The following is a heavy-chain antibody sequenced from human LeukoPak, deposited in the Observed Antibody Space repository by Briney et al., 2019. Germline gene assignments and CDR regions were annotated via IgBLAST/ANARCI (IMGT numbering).Heavy chain of an antibody. Sequence: GGSLRLSCAASGFTLSTYTMNWVRQAPGKGLQWFSYISSSSSTIYYADSVKGRFTISRDNAKNSLYLQMNSLRDEDTAVYYCAREYSSSSGRAFDIWGKGKMVTVSS. CDR1: GFTLSTYT. J-gene: IGHJ3*02. V-gene: IGHV3-48*02. CDR2: ISSSSSTI. D-gene: IGHD6-6*01. CDR3: AREYSSSSGRAFDI.